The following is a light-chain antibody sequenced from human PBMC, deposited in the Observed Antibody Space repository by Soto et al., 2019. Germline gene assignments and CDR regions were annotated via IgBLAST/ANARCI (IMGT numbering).Light chain of an antibody. J-gene: IGLJ3*02. CDR1: SGHSSYA. Sequence: QPVLTQSPSASASLGASVKLTCTLSSGHSSYAIACHQQQPEKGPRYLMKVNSDGSHSKGGGIPDRFSGSSSGAERYLTISSLQSEDEADFYCQTWGTGSWVFGGGTKLTVL. V-gene: IGLV4-69*01. CDR2: VNSDGSH. CDR3: QTWGTGSWV.